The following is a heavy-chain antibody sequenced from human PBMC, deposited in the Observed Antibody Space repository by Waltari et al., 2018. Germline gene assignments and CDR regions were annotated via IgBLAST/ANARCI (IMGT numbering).Heavy chain of an antibody. V-gene: IGHV4-59*01. CDR2: IYYSGST. CDR1: GGSISSYY. D-gene: IGHD2-21*02. CDR3: AREGVGYCGGDRCYYYYYYMDV. Sequence: QVQLQESGPGLVKPSETLSLTCTVSGGSISSYYWSWIRQPPGKGLEWIGYIYYSGSTNYNPSLTSRVTISVDTSKNQCSLKLSSVTAADTAVYYCAREGVGYCGGDRCYYYYYYMDVWGKGTTVTVSS. J-gene: IGHJ6*03.